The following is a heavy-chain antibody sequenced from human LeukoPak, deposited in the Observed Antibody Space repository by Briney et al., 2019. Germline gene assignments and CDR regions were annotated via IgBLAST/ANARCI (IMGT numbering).Heavy chain of an antibody. D-gene: IGHD2-8*01. V-gene: IGHV3-9*01. CDR2: ISWNSGSI. CDR1: GFTFDDYA. Sequence: GGSLRLSCAASGFTFDDYAMHWVRQAPGEGLEWVSGISWNSGSISYAGSVKGRFTISRDNAKNSLYLQMNSLRAEDTALYYCAKDISPYCTNGVCDAQTFGMDVWGQGTTVTVSS. J-gene: IGHJ6*02. CDR3: AKDISPYCTNGVCDAQTFGMDV.